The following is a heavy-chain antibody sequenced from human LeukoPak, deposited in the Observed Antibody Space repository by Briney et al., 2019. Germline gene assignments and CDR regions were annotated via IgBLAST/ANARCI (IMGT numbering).Heavy chain of an antibody. Sequence: GGSLRLSCAASGFTFSSYSMNWVRQAPGKGLEWVSYISSSGSTIYYADSVKGRFTISRDNAKNSLYLQMNSLRAEDTAVYYCARDEGQYSSSWTNYFDYWGQGTLVTVSS. D-gene: IGHD6-13*01. CDR2: ISSSGSTI. V-gene: IGHV3-48*04. CDR1: GFTFSSYS. CDR3: ARDEGQYSSSWTNYFDY. J-gene: IGHJ4*02.